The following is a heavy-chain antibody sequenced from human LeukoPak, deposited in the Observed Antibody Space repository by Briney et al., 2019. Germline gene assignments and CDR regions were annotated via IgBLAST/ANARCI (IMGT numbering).Heavy chain of an antibody. CDR2: IYPGDSDT. J-gene: IGHJ6*02. V-gene: IGHV5-51*01. Sequence: GESLKISCQGSGYSFTSYWIGWVRQMPGKGLEWMGIIYPGDSDTRYSPSFQGQVTISADKSISTAYPQWSSLKASDTAMYYCARLAYYGSGLLHGMDVWGQGTTVTVSS. D-gene: IGHD3-10*01. CDR1: GYSFTSYW. CDR3: ARLAYYGSGLLHGMDV.